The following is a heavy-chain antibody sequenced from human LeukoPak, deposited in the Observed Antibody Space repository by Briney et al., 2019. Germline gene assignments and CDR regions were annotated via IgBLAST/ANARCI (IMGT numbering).Heavy chain of an antibody. J-gene: IGHJ4*02. Sequence: SETLSLTCAVYGGSFSGYYWSWIRQPPGKGLEWIGEINHSGSTNYNPSLKSRVTISVDTSKNQFSLKLSSVTAADTAVYYCASQSGWELRSPIGWGQGTLVTVSS. CDR3: ASQSGWELRSPIG. V-gene: IGHV4-34*01. CDR2: INHSGST. D-gene: IGHD1-26*01. CDR1: GGSFSGYY.